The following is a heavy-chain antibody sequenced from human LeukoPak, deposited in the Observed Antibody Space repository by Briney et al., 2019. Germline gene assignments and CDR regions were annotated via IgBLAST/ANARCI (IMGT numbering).Heavy chain of an antibody. CDR2: ISTSSYTI. Sequence: GGSLRLSCAASGFIFSTYGMNWVRQAPGKGLEWVSYISTSSYTIYYADSVKGRFTISRDNAQNSLYLQMNSLRAEDTAVYYCARVQAGGSRSAPYFDYWGQGTLVTVSS. V-gene: IGHV3-48*04. CDR3: ARVQAGGSRSAPYFDY. CDR1: GFIFSTYG. J-gene: IGHJ4*02. D-gene: IGHD3-10*01.